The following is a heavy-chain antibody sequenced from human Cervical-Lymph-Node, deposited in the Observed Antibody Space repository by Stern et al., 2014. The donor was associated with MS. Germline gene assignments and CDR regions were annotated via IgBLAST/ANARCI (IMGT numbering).Heavy chain of an antibody. CDR1: GYTFTYYA. Sequence: EQLEESGAEVKKPGASVNVSCKTSGYTFTYYAISWIRQAPGQGLEWVGWISPYNGNTNFVQKLQGRVAMTTDTSTSTAYMELRSLRSDDTAVYYCARDDDYTRRAIDYWGQGTLVTVSS. CDR2: ISPYNGNT. J-gene: IGHJ4*02. CDR3: ARDDDYTRRAIDY. D-gene: IGHD4-11*01. V-gene: IGHV1-18*01.